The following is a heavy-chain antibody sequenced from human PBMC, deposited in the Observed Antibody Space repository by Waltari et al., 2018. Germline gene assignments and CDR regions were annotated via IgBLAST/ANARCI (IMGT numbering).Heavy chain of an antibody. CDR1: GGTFSSYA. D-gene: IGHD3-22*01. Sequence: QVQLVQSGAEVKKPGSSVKVSCKASGGTFSSYAISWVRQAPGQGLEWMGGIIPIFGTANYAQKFQGRVTITTDESTSTAYMELNSLRAEDTAVYYCARAYYYDSSPSSYYFDYWGQGTLVTVSS. J-gene: IGHJ4*02. CDR2: IIPIFGTA. V-gene: IGHV1-69*05. CDR3: ARAYYYDSSPSSYYFDY.